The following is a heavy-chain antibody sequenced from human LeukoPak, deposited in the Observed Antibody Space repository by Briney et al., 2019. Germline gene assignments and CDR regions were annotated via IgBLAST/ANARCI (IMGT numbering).Heavy chain of an antibody. CDR3: AKDWAAIPRDAFDI. CDR1: GFTFDDYA. D-gene: IGHD2-2*02. CDR2: ISWNSGSI. Sequence: QSGGSLRLSCAASGFTFDDYAMHWVRQAPGKGLEWVSGISWNSGSIGYADSVKGRFTISRDNAKNSLYLQMNSLRAEDTALYYCAKDWAAIPRDAFDIWGQGTMVTVSS. V-gene: IGHV3-9*01. J-gene: IGHJ3*02.